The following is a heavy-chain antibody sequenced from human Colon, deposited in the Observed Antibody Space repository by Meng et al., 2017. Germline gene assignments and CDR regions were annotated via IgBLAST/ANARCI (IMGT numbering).Heavy chain of an antibody. CDR1: GGSFSYYS. J-gene: IGHJ4*02. CDR2: IHPSGST. Sequence: QPRQLGAGLLKPSETLSLPCAVYGGSFSYYSLTWIRQPPGKGLEWVGEIHPSGSTYYSPSLQSRVTITLDTSKNQFSLTLSSMTAADTAVYYCARGVDWAKSGNFWGQGTLVTVSS. D-gene: IGHD3-9*01. V-gene: IGHV4-34*01. CDR3: ARGVDWAKSGNF.